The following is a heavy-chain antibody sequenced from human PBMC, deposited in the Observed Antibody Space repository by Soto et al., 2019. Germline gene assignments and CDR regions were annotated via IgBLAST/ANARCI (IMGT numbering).Heavy chain of an antibody. CDR1: GGSVSSGSYY. CDR3: ARSARPGWFDP. V-gene: IGHV4-61*01. D-gene: IGHD6-6*01. J-gene: IGHJ5*02. CDR2: IYYSGST. Sequence: SETLSLTCTVSGGSVSSGSYYWSWIRQPPGKGLEWIGYIYYSGSTNYNPSLKSRVTISVDTSKNKFSLKLSSVTAADTAVYYCARSARPGWFDPWGQGTLVTVSS.